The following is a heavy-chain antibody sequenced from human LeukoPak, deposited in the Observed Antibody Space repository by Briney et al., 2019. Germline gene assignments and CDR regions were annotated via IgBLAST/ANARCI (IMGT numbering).Heavy chain of an antibody. CDR3: ARRFYYESSGYYFDY. D-gene: IGHD3-22*01. CDR2: IYYSGST. J-gene: IGHJ4*02. CDR1: GGSISSSSYY. Sequence: SETLSLTCTVSGGSISSSSYYWGWIRQPPGKGLEWIGSIYYSGSTYYNPSLKSRVTISVDTSKNQFSLKLSSVTAADTAVYYCARRFYYESSGYYFDYWGQGTLVTVSS. V-gene: IGHV4-39*01.